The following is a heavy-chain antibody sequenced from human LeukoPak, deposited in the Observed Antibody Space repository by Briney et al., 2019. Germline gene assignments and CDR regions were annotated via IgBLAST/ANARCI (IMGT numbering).Heavy chain of an antibody. Sequence: PSETLSLTCAVSGGSISSSNWWSWVRQPPGKGLEWIGEIYHSGSTNYNPSLKSRVTISVDKSKNQFSLRLSSVTTADTAVYYCARERYYDSSRTVDYWGQGTLVTVSS. J-gene: IGHJ4*02. CDR3: ARERYYDSSRTVDY. CDR2: IYHSGST. D-gene: IGHD3-22*01. V-gene: IGHV4-4*02. CDR1: GGSISSSNW.